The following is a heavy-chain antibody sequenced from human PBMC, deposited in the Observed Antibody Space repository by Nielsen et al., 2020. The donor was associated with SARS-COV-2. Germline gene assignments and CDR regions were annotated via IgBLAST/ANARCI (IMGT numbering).Heavy chain of an antibody. J-gene: IGHJ4*02. V-gene: IGHV3-23*03. CDR2: IYSGGSST. D-gene: IGHD6-19*01. Sequence: GGSLRLSCAASGFTFSSYAMSWVRQAPGKGLEWVSVIYSGGSSTYYADSVKGRFTISRDNSKNTLYLQMNSLRAEDTAVYYCARAASIAVAGDYWGQGTLVTVSS. CDR3: ARAASIAVAGDY. CDR1: GFTFSSYA.